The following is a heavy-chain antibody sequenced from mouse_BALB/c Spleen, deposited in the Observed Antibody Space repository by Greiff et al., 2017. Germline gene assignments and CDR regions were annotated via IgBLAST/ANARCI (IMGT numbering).Heavy chain of an antibody. J-gene: IGHJ2*01. CDR2: IWSGGST. D-gene: IGHD2-14*01. V-gene: IGHV2-2*02. Sequence: VKLVESGPGLVQPSQSLSITCTVSGFSLTSYGVHWVRQSPGKGLEWLGVIWSGGSTDYNAAFISRLSISKDNSKSQVFFKMNSLQANDTAIYYCARNSYRYDRQGPPDYWGQGTTLTVSS. CDR1: GFSLTSYG. CDR3: ARNSYRYDRQGPPDY.